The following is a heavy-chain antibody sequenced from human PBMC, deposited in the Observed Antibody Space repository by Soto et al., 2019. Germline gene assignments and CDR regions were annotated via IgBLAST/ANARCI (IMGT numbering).Heavy chain of an antibody. CDR2: ISAYNGNT. V-gene: IGHV1-18*04. CDR1: GYTFPNYG. J-gene: IGHJ1*01. CDR3: ARDVIPYCGSDCWPGDFLH. D-gene: IGHD2-21*02. Sequence: QVQLVQSGVEVKKPGASVKVSCKASGYTFPNYGINWVRQAPGQGLERMGWISAYNGNTDYAQKLQGRVIMTTDTSMTTAYMEVTNLRSDDRAVYYCARDVIPYCGSDCWPGDFLHWGQGNLVIVSS.